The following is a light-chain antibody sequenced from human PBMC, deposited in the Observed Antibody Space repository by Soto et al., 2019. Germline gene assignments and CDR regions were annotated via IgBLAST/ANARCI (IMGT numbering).Light chain of an antibody. CDR2: EVS. V-gene: IGLV2-8*01. CDR1: DNDVGRYDY. J-gene: IGLJ2*01. CDR3: MSYVGGNSVA. Sequence: QSALTQPPSASGSPGMSVTLSCSGTDNDVGRYDYVSWYQQHPGKAPKLLIYEVSKRPSGVPDRFSASKSGNTASLTVSGLQGEVEADYYCMSYVGGNSVAFGGGTKVTVL.